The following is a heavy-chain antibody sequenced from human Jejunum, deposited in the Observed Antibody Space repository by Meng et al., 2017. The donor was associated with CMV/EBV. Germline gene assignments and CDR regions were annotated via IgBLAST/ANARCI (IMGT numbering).Heavy chain of an antibody. CDR1: GYNFNKNN. CDR3: ARDGLSGRYFDY. J-gene: IGHJ4*02. CDR2: INTNTGNP. D-gene: IGHD1-26*01. V-gene: IGHV7-4-1*02. Sequence: SCKASGYNFNKNNIIWVRQAPGQGPEWMGWINTNTGNPTYAQGFTGRFVFSLDTSVSTTYLQISSLKAEDTAVYYCARDGLSGRYFDYWGQGTLVTVSS.